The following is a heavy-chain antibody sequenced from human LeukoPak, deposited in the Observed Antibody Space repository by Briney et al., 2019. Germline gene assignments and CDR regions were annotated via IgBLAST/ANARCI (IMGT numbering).Heavy chain of an antibody. Sequence: PGGSLRLSCAASGFTVSSNYMSWVRQAPGKGLEWVSVIYSGGSTYYADSVKGRFTISRDNAKNSLYLQMNSLRAEDTAVYYCARAPYKGYDSSGYSYYFDYWGQGTLVTVSS. CDR2: IYSGGST. J-gene: IGHJ4*02. V-gene: IGHV3-53*01. CDR1: GFTVSSNY. D-gene: IGHD3-22*01. CDR3: ARAPYKGYDSSGYSYYFDY.